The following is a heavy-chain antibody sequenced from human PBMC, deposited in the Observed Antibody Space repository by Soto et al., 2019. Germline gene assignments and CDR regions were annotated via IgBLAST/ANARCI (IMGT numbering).Heavy chain of an antibody. Sequence: PSETLSLTCTVSGGSISSYYWSWIRQHPGKGLEWIGYIYYSGSTNYNPSLKSRVTISVDTSKNQFSLKLSSVTAADTAVYYCASGRDIVVVPAAYWGQGTLVTVSS. CDR3: ASGRDIVVVPAAY. CDR2: IYYSGST. CDR1: GGSISSYY. V-gene: IGHV4-59*01. D-gene: IGHD2-2*01. J-gene: IGHJ4*02.